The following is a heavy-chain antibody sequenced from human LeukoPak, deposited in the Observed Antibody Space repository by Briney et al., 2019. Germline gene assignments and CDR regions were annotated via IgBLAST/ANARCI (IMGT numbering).Heavy chain of an antibody. CDR3: AAPSGSVYYDARGPNYYYGMDV. J-gene: IGHJ6*02. D-gene: IGHD3-22*01. CDR2: FDPEDGET. V-gene: IGHV1-24*01. CDR1: GYTFTELS. Sequence: ASVKVSCKVSGYTFTELSMHWVRQAPGKGLEWMGGFDPEDGETIYAQKFQGRVTMTEDTSTDTAYMELSSLRSEDTAAYYCAAPSGSVYYDARGPNYYYGMDVWGQGTTVTVSS.